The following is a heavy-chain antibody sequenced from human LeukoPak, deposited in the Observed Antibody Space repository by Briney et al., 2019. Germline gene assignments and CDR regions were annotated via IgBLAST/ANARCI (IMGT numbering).Heavy chain of an antibody. D-gene: IGHD3-10*01. Sequence: SQTLSLTCTVSGGSISSGGYYWSWIRQHPGKGLEWIGYIYYSGSTYYNPSLKSRVTISVDTSKNQFSLKLSSVTAADTAVYYCAKGDGSGSYYKDWAQGTLVTVSS. J-gene: IGHJ4*02. CDR3: AKGDGSGSYYKD. CDR1: GGSISSGGYY. V-gene: IGHV4-31*03. CDR2: IYYSGST.